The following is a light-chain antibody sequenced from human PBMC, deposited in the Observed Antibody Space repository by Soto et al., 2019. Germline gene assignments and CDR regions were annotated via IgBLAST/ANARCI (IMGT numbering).Light chain of an antibody. CDR1: SSDVGAYNY. Sequence: QSVLTQPPSASGSPGQSVTISCTGTSSDVGAYNYVSWYQYHPGRAPKLMIYEVSKRPSGVPDRFSGSKSGNTASLTVSGLQAEDEADYYCYSYARTNNFVFGTGTKATVL. CDR2: EVS. CDR3: YSYARTNNFV. J-gene: IGLJ1*01. V-gene: IGLV2-8*01.